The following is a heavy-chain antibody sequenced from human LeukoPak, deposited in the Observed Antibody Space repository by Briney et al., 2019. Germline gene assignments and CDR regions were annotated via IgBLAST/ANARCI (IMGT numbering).Heavy chain of an antibody. V-gene: IGHV1-18*01. CDR1: GYTFTSYG. Sequence: ASVKVSCKASGYTFTSYGISWVRQAPGQGLEWMGWISAYNGNTNYAQKLQGRVTMTTDTSTSTAYMELRSLRSDDTAVYYCARDPVLHTAMVHKGAFDIWGQGTTVTVSS. CDR2: ISAYNGNT. J-gene: IGHJ3*02. CDR3: ARDPVLHTAMVHKGAFDI. D-gene: IGHD5-18*01.